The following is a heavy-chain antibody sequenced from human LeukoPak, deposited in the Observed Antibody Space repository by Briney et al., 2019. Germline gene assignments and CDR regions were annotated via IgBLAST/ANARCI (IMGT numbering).Heavy chain of an antibody. CDR3: AREEMDYDSSGYFYYFDY. CDR1: GYSISSGYY. J-gene: IGHJ4*02. CDR2: IYHSGST. V-gene: IGHV4-38-2*02. D-gene: IGHD3-22*01. Sequence: PSETLSLTCAVSGYSISSGYYWGWIRQPPGKGLEWIGSIYHSGSTYYNPSLKSRVTISVDTSKNQFSLKLSSVTAADTAVYYCAREEMDYDSSGYFYYFDYWGQGTLVTVCS.